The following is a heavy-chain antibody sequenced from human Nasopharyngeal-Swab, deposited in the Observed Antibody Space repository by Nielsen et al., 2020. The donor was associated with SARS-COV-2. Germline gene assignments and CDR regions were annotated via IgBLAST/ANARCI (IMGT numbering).Heavy chain of an antibody. D-gene: IGHD4-23*01. CDR1: GYTFTGYY. CDR3: ARDLSRIYGDNSRLGLAEYFQH. J-gene: IGHJ1*01. Sequence: ASVKVSCKASGYTFTGYYMHWVRQAPGQGLEWMGWINPNSGGTNYAQKFQGWVTMTRDTSISTAYMELSRLRSDDTAVYYCARDLSRIYGDNSRLGLAEYFQHWGQGTLVTVSS. V-gene: IGHV1-2*04. CDR2: INPNSGGT.